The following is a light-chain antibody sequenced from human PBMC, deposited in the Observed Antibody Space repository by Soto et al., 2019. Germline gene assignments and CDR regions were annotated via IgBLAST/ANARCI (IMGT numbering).Light chain of an antibody. V-gene: IGKV3-15*01. CDR1: QSVNSVY. Sequence: EIVLTQAPGTLSLSPGERATLSCRASQSVNSVYLVWYQQKPGQAPRLLIYGASTRATGVPARFSGSGSGTDFTLTVSSLQSEDFAVYYCQQYYNWPPWTFGLGTKVDI. CDR2: GAS. CDR3: QQYYNWPPWT. J-gene: IGKJ1*01.